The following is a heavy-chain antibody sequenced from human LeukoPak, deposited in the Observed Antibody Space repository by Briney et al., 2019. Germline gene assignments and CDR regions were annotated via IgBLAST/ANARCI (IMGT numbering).Heavy chain of an antibody. Sequence: GESLKISCKGSGYSFTSYWIGWVRQMPGKGLEWMGIIYPGDSDTKYSPSFQGQVTISADKSISTAYLQWSSLKASDTAVYYCARNYYDSSGFPAFDPWGQGTLVTVSS. CDR3: ARNYYDSSGFPAFDP. CDR1: GYSFTSYW. D-gene: IGHD3-22*01. V-gene: IGHV5-51*01. CDR2: IYPGDSDT. J-gene: IGHJ5*02.